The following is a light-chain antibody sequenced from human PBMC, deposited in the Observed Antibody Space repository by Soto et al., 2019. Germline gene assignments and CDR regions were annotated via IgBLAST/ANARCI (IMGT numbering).Light chain of an antibody. CDR2: AAS. CDR1: QTIKYY. Sequence: DIQMTQSPSSLSASVGDRVTITCRASQTIKYYLNWYQQKPGKAPKLVINAASKLQSGVPSRFSASGSGTDFSLSITSLQPEDFAIYYCQQSYSPPHTFGQGTILEMK. V-gene: IGKV1-39*01. J-gene: IGKJ2*01. CDR3: QQSYSPPHT.